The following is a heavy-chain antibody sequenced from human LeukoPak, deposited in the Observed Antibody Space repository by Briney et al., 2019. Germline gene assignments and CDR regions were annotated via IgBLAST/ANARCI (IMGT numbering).Heavy chain of an antibody. V-gene: IGHV3-23*01. Sequence: GGSLRFSCAASGFTFSSYAMSWVRQAPGKGLEWVSAISGSGGSTYYADSVKGRFTISRDNSKNTLYLQMNSLRAEDTAVYYCAKDGKDIVVVVAATHFDYWGQGTLVTVSS. CDR1: GFTFSSYA. CDR2: ISGSGGST. CDR3: AKDGKDIVVVVAATHFDY. J-gene: IGHJ4*02. D-gene: IGHD2-15*01.